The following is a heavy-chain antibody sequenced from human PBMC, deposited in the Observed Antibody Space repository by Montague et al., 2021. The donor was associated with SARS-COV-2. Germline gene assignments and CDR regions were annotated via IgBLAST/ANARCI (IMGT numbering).Heavy chain of an antibody. J-gene: IGHJ6*02. V-gene: IGHV3-48*03. CDR2: ISSSGSTI. CDR3: AATNGDIVVVVAAYYGMDV. CDR1: GFTFSSYE. Sequence: SLRLSCAASGFTFSSYEMNWVRQAPGKGLEWVSYISSSGSTIYYADSVKGRFTISRDNAKNSLYLQMNSLRAEDTAVYYCAATNGDIVVVVAAYYGMDVWGQGTTVTVSS. D-gene: IGHD2-15*01.